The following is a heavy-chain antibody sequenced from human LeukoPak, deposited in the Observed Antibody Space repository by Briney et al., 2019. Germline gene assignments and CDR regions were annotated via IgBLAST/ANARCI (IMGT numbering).Heavy chain of an antibody. CDR1: GFTFSSHW. J-gene: IGHJ4*02. CDR3: ARASTTVPNLLDH. D-gene: IGHD4-17*01. CDR2: ISGDEGST. V-gene: IGHV3-74*01. Sequence: PGGSLRLSCVASGFTFSSHWMHWVRQVPGKGLLWVSRISGDEGSTSYADSVKGRFTISRDNSKNTLYLQTSSLRAEDTAVYYCARASTTVPNLLDHWGRGTLVTVSS.